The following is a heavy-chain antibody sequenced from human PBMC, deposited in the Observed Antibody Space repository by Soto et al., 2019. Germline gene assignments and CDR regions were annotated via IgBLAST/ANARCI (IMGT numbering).Heavy chain of an antibody. CDR2: ISYDGSNK. CDR3: AKDSMIVVVTHPMYFDY. D-gene: IGHD3-22*01. V-gene: IGHV3-30*18. Sequence: GGSLRLSCAASGFTFSSYGMHWVRQAPGKGLEWVAVISYDGSNKYYADSVKGRFTISRDNSKNTLYLQMNSLRAEDTAVYYCAKDSMIVVVTHPMYFDYWGKGTLVTVSS. CDR1: GFTFSSYG. J-gene: IGHJ4*02.